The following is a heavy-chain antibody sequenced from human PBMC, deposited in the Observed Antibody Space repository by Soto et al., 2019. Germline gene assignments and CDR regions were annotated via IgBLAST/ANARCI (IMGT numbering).Heavy chain of an antibody. V-gene: IGHV3-48*02. CDR2: ISASSTTV. J-gene: IGHJ4*02. D-gene: IGHD3-16*02. Sequence: EVQLVESGGGLVQPGESLRLSCAASGFTFSSFNMHWVRQAPGKGLEWVSYISASSTTVYYADSVKGRFTISRDNAKNSLYLQMNSLRDGDTAVYYCARIYRRDGNKYADYWGQGTLVTVSS. CDR1: GFTFSSFN. CDR3: ARIYRRDGNKYADY.